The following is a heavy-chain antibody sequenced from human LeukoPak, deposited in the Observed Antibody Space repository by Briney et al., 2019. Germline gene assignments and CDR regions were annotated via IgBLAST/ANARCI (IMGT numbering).Heavy chain of an antibody. CDR2: ISYDGSNK. J-gene: IGHJ4*02. D-gene: IGHD3-22*01. V-gene: IGHV3-30*18. Sequence: GGSLRLSCAASGFTFSSYGMHWVRQAPGKGLEWVAVISYDGSNKYCADSVKGRFTISRDNSKNTLYLQMNSLRAEDTAVYYCAKEQYYYDSSGYYAVDYWGQGTLVTVSS. CDR3: AKEQYYYDSSGYYAVDY. CDR1: GFTFSSYG.